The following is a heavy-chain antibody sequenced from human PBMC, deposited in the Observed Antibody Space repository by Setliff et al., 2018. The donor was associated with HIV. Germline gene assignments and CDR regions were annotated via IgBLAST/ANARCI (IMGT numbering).Heavy chain of an antibody. CDR1: GFKFSNYA. J-gene: IGHJ3*01. D-gene: IGHD3-3*01. V-gene: IGHV3-23*01. Sequence: GESLKISCAASGFKFSNYAMSWVRQAPGKGLEWVPTISGNGDTTYFADSVKGRFSISRDNSKNTLFLQMNSLGTEDAAVYYCAKDWDITIFAVVIGGAFDFWGQGTMVTVSS. CDR3: AKDWDITIFAVVIGGAFDF. CDR2: ISGNGDTT.